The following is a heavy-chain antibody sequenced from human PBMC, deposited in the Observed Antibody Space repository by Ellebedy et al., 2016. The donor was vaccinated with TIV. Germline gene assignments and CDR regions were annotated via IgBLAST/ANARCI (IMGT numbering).Heavy chain of an antibody. D-gene: IGHD1-7*01. V-gene: IGHV3-7*01. Sequence: GGSLRLSXATSGFTFTSHWMTWVRQAPGKGLEWVANIKQDAGEKYYLDSVKGRFTITRDNARNSLYLQMNSLGVEDTAVYYCARSNWNYDYWGQGTLVTVSS. CDR1: GFTFTSHW. J-gene: IGHJ4*02. CDR3: ARSNWNYDY. CDR2: IKQDAGEK.